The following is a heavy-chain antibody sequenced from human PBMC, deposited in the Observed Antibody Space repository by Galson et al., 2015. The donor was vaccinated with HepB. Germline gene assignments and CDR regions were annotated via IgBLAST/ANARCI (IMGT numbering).Heavy chain of an antibody. CDR1: GFTFKTYS. V-gene: IGHV3-48*02. CDR2: INHDSSAI. CDR3: ARDFSYGIDY. Sequence: SLRLSCAASGFTFKTYSMNWVRQAPGKGLEWVAHINHDSSAIYYTDSVRGRFTISRDNAKNSLYLQMNTLRDEDTAVYYCARDFSYGIDYWGQGTLVTVSS. J-gene: IGHJ4*02. D-gene: IGHD1-1*01.